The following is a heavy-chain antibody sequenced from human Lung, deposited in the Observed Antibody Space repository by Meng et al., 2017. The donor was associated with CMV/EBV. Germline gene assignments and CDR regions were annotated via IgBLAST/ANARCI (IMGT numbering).Heavy chain of an antibody. CDR2: ISFDGSNK. CDR3: ARDLKAAVTSYYYHYGLDV. V-gene: IGHV3-30-3*01. D-gene: IGHD6-13*01. Sequence: SLKISCAASGFKFSNYPVHWVRQAPGKGLEWVAVISFDGSNKFYAESVKGRFTISRDNSKNTLYLQMNSLRAEDTALYYCARDLKAAVTSYYYHYGLDVWDQGXTVTVSS. J-gene: IGHJ6*02. CDR1: GFKFSNYP.